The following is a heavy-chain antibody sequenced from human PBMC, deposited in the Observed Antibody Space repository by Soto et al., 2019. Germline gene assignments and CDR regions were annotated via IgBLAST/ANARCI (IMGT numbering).Heavy chain of an antibody. CDR1: GFTFDDYA. Sequence: GGSLRLSCAASGFTFDDYAMHWVRQAPGKGLEWVSGISWNSGSIGYADSVKGRFTISRDNAKNSLYLQMNSLRAEDTAVYYCAKDRAAKVVVATTFDYWGQGTLVTVSS. J-gene: IGHJ4*02. CDR2: ISWNSGSI. V-gene: IGHV3-9*01. D-gene: IGHD2-15*01. CDR3: AKDRAAKVVVATTFDY.